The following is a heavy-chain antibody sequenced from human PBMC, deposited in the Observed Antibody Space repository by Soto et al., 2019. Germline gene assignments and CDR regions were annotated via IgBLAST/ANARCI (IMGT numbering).Heavy chain of an antibody. D-gene: IGHD3-3*01. CDR3: ARRGGSRYDFWSGYSPGNYHYYYYMDV. V-gene: IGHV3-11*01. CDR1: GFTFSDYY. Sequence: GGSLRLSCAASGFTFSDYYMSWIRQAPGKGLEWVSYISSSGSTIYYADSVKGRFTISRDNAKNSLYLQMNSLRAEDTAVYYCARRGGSRYDFWSGYSPGNYHYYYYMDVWGKGTTVTVSS. CDR2: ISSSGSTI. J-gene: IGHJ6*03.